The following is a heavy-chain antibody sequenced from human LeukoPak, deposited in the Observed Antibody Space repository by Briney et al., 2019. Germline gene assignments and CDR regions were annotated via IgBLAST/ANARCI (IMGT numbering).Heavy chain of an antibody. D-gene: IGHD5-18*01. V-gene: IGHV3-49*04. Sequence: PGRSLRLSCTASGFTFGDYAMSWVRQAPGKGMEWVGFIRSKAYGGTTEYAASVKGRFTISRDNSKSIAYLQMNSLKTEDTAVYYCTRVTGIQLWPLSGVDCWGQGTLVTVSS. CDR2: IRSKAYGGTT. CDR1: GFTFGDYA. CDR3: TRVTGIQLWPLSGVDC. J-gene: IGHJ4*02.